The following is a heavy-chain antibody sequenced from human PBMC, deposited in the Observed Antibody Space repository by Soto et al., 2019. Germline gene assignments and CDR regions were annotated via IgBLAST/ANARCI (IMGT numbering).Heavy chain of an antibody. CDR3: ARAWTATAGWANWFDR. CDR2: IHYRGST. CDR1: GGSISGEGYY. Sequence: QVQLQESGPGLVEPSQTLSLTCTVSGGSISGEGYYWSWIRQYSGRGLEWIGYIHYRGSTYYNPSLQGRVIVSVDTSKPQCFLNLSSVPAADTGVYFCARAWTATAGWANWFDRWGQGTLVTVSS. J-gene: IGHJ5*02. D-gene: IGHD6-13*01. V-gene: IGHV4-31*03.